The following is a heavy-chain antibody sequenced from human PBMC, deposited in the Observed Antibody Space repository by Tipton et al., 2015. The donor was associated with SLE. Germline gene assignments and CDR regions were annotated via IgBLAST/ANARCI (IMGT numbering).Heavy chain of an antibody. CDR1: GGSISSHY. J-gene: IGHJ4*02. CDR2: IYYSGST. D-gene: IGHD5-12*01. CDR3: ARTLSGYDIVIVPFFDY. Sequence: TLSLTCTVSGGSISSHYWSWIRQPPGKGLEWIGYIYYSGSTNYNPSLKSRVTISVDTSKNQFSLKLNSVTPEDTAVYYCARTLSGYDIVIVPFFDYWGQGTLVTVSS. V-gene: IGHV4-59*11.